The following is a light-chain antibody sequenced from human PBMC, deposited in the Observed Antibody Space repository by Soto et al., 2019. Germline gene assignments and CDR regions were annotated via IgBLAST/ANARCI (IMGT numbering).Light chain of an antibody. CDR2: DVS. V-gene: IGLV2-14*01. CDR1: SSDVGGYKY. Sequence: QSALTQPASVSGSPGQSITISCTGTSSDVGGYKYVSWYQQHPGKAPKLMIYDVSNRPSGVSNRFSGSKSGNTASLTISGLQAEDEADYYCSSYTSISTIFGGGTQLTVL. J-gene: IGLJ2*01. CDR3: SSYTSISTI.